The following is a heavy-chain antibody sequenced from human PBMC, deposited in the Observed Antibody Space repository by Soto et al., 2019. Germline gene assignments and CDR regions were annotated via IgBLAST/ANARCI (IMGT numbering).Heavy chain of an antibody. Sequence: SDTLSLTCTVSGGSVSSGSYYWSWIRQPPGKGLEWIGYIYYSGSTNYNPSLKSRVTISVDTSKNQFSLKLSSVTAADTAVYYCARASLPRAVNSYYYGMDVWGQGTTVTVSS. J-gene: IGHJ6*02. D-gene: IGHD3-16*02. CDR1: GGSVSSGSYY. CDR3: ARASLPRAVNSYYYGMDV. V-gene: IGHV4-61*01. CDR2: IYYSGST.